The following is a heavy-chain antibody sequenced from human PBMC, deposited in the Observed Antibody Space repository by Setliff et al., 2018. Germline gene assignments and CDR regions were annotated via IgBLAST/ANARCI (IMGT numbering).Heavy chain of an antibody. Sequence: LRLSCAASGFTFSTFWMSWARQAPGKGLEWVANIKQDGSETYYVDSVKGRFTISRDNPNNSLYLQMNNLRAEDTAVYYCARGGYSYGYWGHGTLVTVSS. CDR2: IKQDGSET. V-gene: IGHV3-7*04. CDR1: GFTFSTFW. D-gene: IGHD5-18*01. CDR3: ARGGYSYGY. J-gene: IGHJ4*01.